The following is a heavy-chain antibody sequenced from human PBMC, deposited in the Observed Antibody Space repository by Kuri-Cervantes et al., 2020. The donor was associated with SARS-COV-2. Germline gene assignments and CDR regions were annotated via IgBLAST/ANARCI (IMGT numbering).Heavy chain of an antibody. V-gene: IGHV4-61*02. D-gene: IGHD3-22*01. CDR1: GGSISSGRYY. CDR3: ARDLAYDSSGYAFDY. CDR2: IYTSGST. Sequence: LRLSCTVSGGSISSGRYYWSWIRQPAGKGLEWIGRIYTSGSTNYNPSLKSRVTISVDTSKNQLSLKLSSVTAADTAVYYCARDLAYDSSGYAFDYWGQGTLVTVSS. J-gene: IGHJ4*02.